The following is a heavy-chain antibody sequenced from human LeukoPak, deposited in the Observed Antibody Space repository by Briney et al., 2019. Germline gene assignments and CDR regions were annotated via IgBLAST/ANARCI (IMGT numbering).Heavy chain of an antibody. CDR1: GFTFSDYY. CDR2: ISSSGSTI. CDR3: ARGMVAGTCFDY. D-gene: IGHD2-15*01. J-gene: IGHJ4*02. V-gene: IGHV3-11*04. Sequence: GGSLRLSCAASGFTFSDYYMSWLRQAPGKGLEGVSYISSSGSTIYYADSVKGRFTISRDNAKNSLYLQMNSLRAEDTAVYYCARGMVAGTCFDYWGQGTLVTVSS.